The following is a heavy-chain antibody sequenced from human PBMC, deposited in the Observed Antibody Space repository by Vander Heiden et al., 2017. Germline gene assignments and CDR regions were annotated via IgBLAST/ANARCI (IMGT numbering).Heavy chain of an antibody. J-gene: IGHJ1*01. CDR1: GFTFRSYS. CDR3: ARDRSPTAGTSGIAEKCQH. CDR2: MNGGSNYK. D-gene: IGHD3-10*01. Sequence: EVQLVESGGGLVKPGGSLRLSCVASGFTFRSYSMHWVRQAPGKGLECVSSMNGGSNYKYYAASVKGRFTISRDNAKNSLYLQMNSLRGEDSAVYYCARDRSPTAGTSGIAEKCQHWGQGTLVTVSS. V-gene: IGHV3-21*01.